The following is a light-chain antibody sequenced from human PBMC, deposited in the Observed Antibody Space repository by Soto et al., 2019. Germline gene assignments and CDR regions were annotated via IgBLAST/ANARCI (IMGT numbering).Light chain of an antibody. V-gene: IGLV2-23*01. J-gene: IGLJ2*01. Sequence: QSALTQPASVSGSPGQSITISCTGNSSDVGSYNLVSWYQQHPGKAPKLIIYDDNKRPSGVSDLFSGSKSGSTASLTISGLQAEDEADYYCCSYAVTSTFFGGGTKLTVL. CDR1: SSDVGSYNL. CDR2: DDN. CDR3: CSYAVTSTF.